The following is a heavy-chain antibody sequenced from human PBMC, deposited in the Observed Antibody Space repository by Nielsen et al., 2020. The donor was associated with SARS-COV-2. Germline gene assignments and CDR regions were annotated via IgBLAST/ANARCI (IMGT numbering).Heavy chain of an antibody. CDR2: ITPDGITT. D-gene: IGHD2-2*01. CDR3: TKRGLCSSANCYHHFDS. Sequence: GESLKISCAASGFTFSTHAMNWVRQAPGKGLEWVAAITPDGITTFYADSGKGRFTISRDNSKNTLFLQMNSLRAEDTAVYYCTKRGLCSSANCYHHFDSWGLGTLVTSPQ. J-gene: IGHJ4*02. V-gene: IGHV3-23*01. CDR1: GFTFSTHA.